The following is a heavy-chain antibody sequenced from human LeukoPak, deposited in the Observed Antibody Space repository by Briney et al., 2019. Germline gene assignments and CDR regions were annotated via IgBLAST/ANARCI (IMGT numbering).Heavy chain of an antibody. V-gene: IGHV4-34*01. J-gene: IGHJ4*02. CDR3: ARDRYWFDY. CDR1: GGSFSGYY. CDR2: INHSGST. Sequence: PSETLSLTCAAYGGSFSGYYWSWIRQPPGKGLEWIGEINHSGSTNYNPSLESRVTISVDTSENQFSLKLSSVAAADTAVYYCARDRYWFDYWGQGTLVTVSS. D-gene: IGHD3-16*02.